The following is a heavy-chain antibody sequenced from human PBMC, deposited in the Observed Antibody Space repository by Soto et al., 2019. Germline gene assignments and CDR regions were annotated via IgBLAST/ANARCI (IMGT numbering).Heavy chain of an antibody. CDR1: GYTFTSYD. CDR2: MNPNSGNT. J-gene: IGHJ4*02. V-gene: IGHV1-8*01. D-gene: IGHD4-17*01. CDR3: ARVVGAVDY. Sequence: QVQLVQSGAEVKKPGASVKVSCKASGYTFTSYDINWVRQATEQGLKWMGWMNPNSGNTGSAQKFQGRVTMTRNTSIRTAYMELSSLTSEDTAVYYCARVVGAVDYWGQGTLVTVSS.